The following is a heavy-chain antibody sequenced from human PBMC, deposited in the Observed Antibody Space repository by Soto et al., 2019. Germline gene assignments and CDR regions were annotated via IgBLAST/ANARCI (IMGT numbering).Heavy chain of an antibody. J-gene: IGHJ4*02. V-gene: IGHV5-10-1*01. CDR2: IDPSDSYT. D-gene: IGHD1-26*01. Sequence: ESLKISCKGSGYSFTSYWISWVRQMPGKGLEWMGRIDPSDSYTNYSPSFQGHVTISADKSISTAYLQWSSLKASDTAMYYCARRGGVVGATTFFTFDYWGQGTLVTVSS. CDR3: ARRGGVVGATTFFTFDY. CDR1: GYSFTSYW.